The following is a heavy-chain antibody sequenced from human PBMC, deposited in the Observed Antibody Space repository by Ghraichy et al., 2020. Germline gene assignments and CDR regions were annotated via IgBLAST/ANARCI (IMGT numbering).Heavy chain of an antibody. CDR3: ARDIIGEWELLDAFDI. D-gene: IGHD1-26*01. CDR1: GDSVSSNSAA. J-gene: IGHJ3*02. V-gene: IGHV6-1*01. Sequence: SQTLSLTCAISGDSVSSNSAAWNWIRQSPSRGLEWLGRTYYRSKWYNDYAVSVKSRITINPDTSKNQSSLQLNSVTPEDTAVYYCARDIIGEWELLDAFDIWGQGTMVTVSS. CDR2: TYYRSKWYN.